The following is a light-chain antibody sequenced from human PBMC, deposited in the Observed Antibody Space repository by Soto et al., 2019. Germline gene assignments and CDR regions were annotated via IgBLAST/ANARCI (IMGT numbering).Light chain of an antibody. J-gene: IGKJ1*01. CDR3: QQYGSSRTT. CDR2: GAS. V-gene: IGKV3-20*01. CDR1: QSVSSSY. Sequence: EIGLTHSPGTLSVSPVERATLSCSASQSVSSSYLAWYQQKPGQAPRLLIYGASSRATGIPDRFSGSGSGTDFTLTISRLEPEDFAVYYCQQYGSSRTTFGQGTKVDIK.